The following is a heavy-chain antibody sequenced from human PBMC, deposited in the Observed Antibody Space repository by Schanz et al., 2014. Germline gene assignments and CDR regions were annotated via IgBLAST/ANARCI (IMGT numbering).Heavy chain of an antibody. V-gene: IGHV1-2*02. CDR3: ARATLREQWLIGYYGMDV. CDR2: INPNRGGT. D-gene: IGHD6-19*01. J-gene: IGHJ6*02. Sequence: QVQLVQSGVEVKKPGASVKVSCKASGYSFTGFFLHWVRQAPGTGLEWMGWINPNRGGTNYERKYLGRVTMTTDTARSTAYIELSILTSDDTAVYSCARATLREQWLIGYYGMDVWGQGTTVTVSS. CDR1: GYSFTGFF.